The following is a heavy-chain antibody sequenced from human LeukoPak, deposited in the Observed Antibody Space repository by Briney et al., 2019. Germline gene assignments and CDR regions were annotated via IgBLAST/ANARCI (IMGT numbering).Heavy chain of an antibody. CDR1: GYTLTELS. D-gene: IGHD6-13*01. CDR3: ATGYSSSWYVPDGW. V-gene: IGHV1-24*01. J-gene: IGHJ4*02. Sequence: ASVKVSCKVSGYTLTELSMHWVRQAPGKGLEWMGGFDPEDGETIYAQKFQGRVTMTEDTSTDTAYMELSGLRSEDAAVYYCATGYSSSWYVPDGWWGQGTLVTVSS. CDR2: FDPEDGET.